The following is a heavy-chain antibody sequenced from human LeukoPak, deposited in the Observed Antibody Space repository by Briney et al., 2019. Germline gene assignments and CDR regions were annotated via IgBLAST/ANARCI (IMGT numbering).Heavy chain of an antibody. Sequence: ASVKVSCKASGGTFSSYAISWVRQAPGQGLEWMGGIIPIFGTANYAQKFQGRVTITADESTSTAYMELSSLRSEDTAVYYCARGRPQAYCSGGSCYLDAFDIWGQGTMVTVSS. CDR2: IIPIFGTA. CDR3: ARGRPQAYCSGGSCYLDAFDI. J-gene: IGHJ3*02. D-gene: IGHD2-15*01. V-gene: IGHV1-69*01. CDR1: GGTFSSYA.